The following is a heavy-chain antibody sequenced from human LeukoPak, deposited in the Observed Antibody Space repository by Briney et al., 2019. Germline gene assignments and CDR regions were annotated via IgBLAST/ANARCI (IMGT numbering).Heavy chain of an antibody. CDR1: GFTFRDYF. J-gene: IGHJ4*02. CDR3: ATAPSGCGGTCPFDS. D-gene: IGHD2-15*01. Sequence: GGSLRLSCAASGFTFRDYFMSWIRQAPGKGLEWVAYTNTAGNTIYYADSMKGRFTISRDNAKNSLYLQMNTLRAEDTAVYYCATAPSGCGGTCPFDSWGQGTLVTVAS. V-gene: IGHV3-11*01. CDR2: TNTAGNTI.